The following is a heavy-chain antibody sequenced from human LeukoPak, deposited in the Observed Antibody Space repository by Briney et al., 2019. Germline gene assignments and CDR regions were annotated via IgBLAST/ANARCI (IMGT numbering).Heavy chain of an antibody. D-gene: IGHD2-2*02. J-gene: IGHJ6*02. Sequence: SVKVSCKASGGTFSSYAISWVRQAPGQGLEWMGGIIPIFGTANYAQKFQGGVTITADESTSTAYMELSSLRSEDTAVYYRARDPARYCSSTSCYTEADYYYGMDVWGQGTTVTVSS. CDR3: ARDPARYCSSTSCYTEADYYYGMDV. V-gene: IGHV1-69*13. CDR1: GGTFSSYA. CDR2: IIPIFGTA.